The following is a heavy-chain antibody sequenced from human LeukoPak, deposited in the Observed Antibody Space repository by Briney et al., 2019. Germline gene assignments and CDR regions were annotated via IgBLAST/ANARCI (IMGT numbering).Heavy chain of an antibody. J-gene: IGHJ3*02. CDR1: DFLFSSYA. Sequence: GGSLRLSCAASDFLFSSYAMNWVRQAPGKGLEWVSVIGASGSSAYYADSVKGRFTISRDNSKTTLYLQMNSLRADDTAVYYCARSLSSVNDAFGIWGQGTMVTVSS. CDR3: ARSLSSVNDAFGI. D-gene: IGHD3-10*01. V-gene: IGHV3-23*01. CDR2: IGASGSSA.